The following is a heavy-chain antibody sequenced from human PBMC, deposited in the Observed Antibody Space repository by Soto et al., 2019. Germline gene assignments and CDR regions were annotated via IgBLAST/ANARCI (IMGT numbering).Heavy chain of an antibody. J-gene: IGHJ4*02. CDR1: GYTLTELS. CDR3: ATHPRPPRLHLGELSEPTLDY. D-gene: IGHD3-16*02. CDR2: FDPEDGET. Sequence: ASVKVSCKVSGYTLTELSMHWVRQAPGKGLEWMGGFDPEDGETIYAQKFQGRVTMTEDTSTDTAYMELSSLRSEDTAVYYCATHPRPPRLHLGELSEPTLDYWGQGTLVTVSS. V-gene: IGHV1-24*01.